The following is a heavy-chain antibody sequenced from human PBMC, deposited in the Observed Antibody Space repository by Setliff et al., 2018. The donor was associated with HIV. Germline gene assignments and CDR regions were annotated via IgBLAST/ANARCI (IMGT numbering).Heavy chain of an antibody. D-gene: IGHD2-15*01. CDR2: IIPIFGTA. Sequence: SVKVSCKASGGTFSSHAISWVRQAPGQGLEWMGGIIPIFGTANYAQKFQGRVTITADESTSTAYMELSSLRSEDTAMYYCARSDCSSVRCYLGHAFEIWGQGTMVTVSS. V-gene: IGHV1-69*13. CDR1: GGTFSSHA. J-gene: IGHJ3*02. CDR3: ARSDCSSVRCYLGHAFEI.